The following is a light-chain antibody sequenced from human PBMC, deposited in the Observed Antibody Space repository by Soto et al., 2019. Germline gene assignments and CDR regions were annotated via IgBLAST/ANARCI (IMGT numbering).Light chain of an antibody. CDR1: QGIRNA. CDR3: LQHNSYPWT. CDR2: AAS. J-gene: IGKJ1*01. V-gene: IGKV1-17*01. Sequence: DIQMTQSPSSLSASVGDRVTITCRASQGIRNALGWYQQKPGKAPKRLIYAASSLQSGVPSRFSGSGSGTELTLTISCLQPEDFATYYCLQHNSYPWTFGQGTKVEIK.